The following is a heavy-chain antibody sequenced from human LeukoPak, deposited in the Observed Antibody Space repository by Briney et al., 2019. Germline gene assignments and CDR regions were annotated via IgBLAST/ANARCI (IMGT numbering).Heavy chain of an antibody. CDR2: INHSGST. Sequence: SETLSLTCAVYGGSFSGYYWSWIRQPPGKGLEWIGEINHSGSTNYNPSLKSRVTISVDTSKNQFSLKLSSVTAADTAVYYCARLNNWKGWFDPWGQGTLVTVSS. CDR3: ARLNNWKGWFDP. J-gene: IGHJ5*02. V-gene: IGHV4-34*01. D-gene: IGHD1-20*01. CDR1: GGSFSGYY.